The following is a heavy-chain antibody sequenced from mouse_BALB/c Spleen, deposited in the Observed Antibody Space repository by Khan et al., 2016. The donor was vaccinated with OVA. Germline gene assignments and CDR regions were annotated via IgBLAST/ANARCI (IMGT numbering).Heavy chain of an antibody. V-gene: IGHV5-6*01. CDR3: ASHLTGSFAY. D-gene: IGHD4-1*01. CDR1: GFTFSSYS. J-gene: IGHJ3*01. CDR2: ISSGGDYN. Sequence: EVELVESGGDLVKPGGSLKLSCAASGFTFSSYSMSWVRQTPDKRLEWVATISSGGDYNYYLDSVKGRFTISRDNARNTLYLQMSSLKSEDTAMYYCASHLTGSFAYWGQGTLVTVSA.